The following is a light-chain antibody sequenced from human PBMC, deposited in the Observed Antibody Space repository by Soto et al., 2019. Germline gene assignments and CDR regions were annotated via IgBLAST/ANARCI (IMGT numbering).Light chain of an antibody. Sequence: DIQMTQSPSTLSAFVGDRVTITCRASQSISTWLAWYQQKPGRAPKLLIYKASSLQSGVPSRFSGSGSGTEFTLTISSLQPDDFATYYCQQYNIYSPWTFGQGTKVEIK. CDR3: QQYNIYSPWT. CDR1: QSISTW. J-gene: IGKJ1*01. CDR2: KAS. V-gene: IGKV1-5*03.